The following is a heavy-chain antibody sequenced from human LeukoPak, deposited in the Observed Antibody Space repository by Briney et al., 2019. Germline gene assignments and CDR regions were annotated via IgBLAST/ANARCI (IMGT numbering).Heavy chain of an antibody. J-gene: IGHJ3*02. CDR2: INWNGGST. CDR1: GITFSIFG. V-gene: IGHV3-20*04. D-gene: IGHD6-19*01. CDR3: AREPGWLGKNDAFDI. Sequence: GGSLRLSCAASGITFSIFGMHCARQAPGKGLEWVSGINWNGGSTGYADSVKGRFTISRDNAKNSLYLQMNSMRAEDTALYYCAREPGWLGKNDAFDIWGQGTMVTVSS.